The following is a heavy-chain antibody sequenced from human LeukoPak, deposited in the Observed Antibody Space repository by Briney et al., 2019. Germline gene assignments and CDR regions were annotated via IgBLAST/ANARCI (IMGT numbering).Heavy chain of an antibody. D-gene: IGHD6-19*01. V-gene: IGHV4-59*08. J-gene: IGHJ4*02. CDR2: IYYSGST. Sequence: SETLSLPFTVSGGSISSYYWSWIRQPPGKGLEWIGYIYYSGSTNYNPSLKSRVTISVDTSKNQFSLKLSAVTAADTAVYYCARHSIVGQWLVPFDYWGQGTLVTVSS. CDR3: ARHSIVGQWLVPFDY. CDR1: GGSISSYY.